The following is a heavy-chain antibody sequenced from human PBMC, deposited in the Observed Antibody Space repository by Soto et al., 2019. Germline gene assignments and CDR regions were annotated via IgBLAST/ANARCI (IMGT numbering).Heavy chain of an antibody. J-gene: IGHJ6*02. D-gene: IGHD6-19*01. CDR1: GFNFSRYA. Sequence: GGSLRPSCPASGFNFSRYAMSWDRHAPGKGREWVSAISARVGRPYYADSVKGQFSTSTDTPKNTLYLQMNSLLAADTGVSYCAKPQVAGAHSIYGMDVWGQGTTVTVPS. CDR3: AKPQVAGAHSIYGMDV. CDR2: ISARVGRP. V-gene: IGHV3-23*01.